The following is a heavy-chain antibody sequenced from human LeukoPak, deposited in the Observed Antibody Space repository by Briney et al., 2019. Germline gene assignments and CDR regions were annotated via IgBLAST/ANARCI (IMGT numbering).Heavy chain of an antibody. CDR2: ISAYNGNT. CDR3: SRDGHRRYYYDSGSYPSGDY. D-gene: IGHD3-10*01. J-gene: IGHJ4*02. Sequence: EASVKVSCKASGYTFTGYYMHWVRQAPGQGLEWMGWISAYNGNTKYASKFQGRVTMTTDTSTTTAYMELRSLKSDDTAVYYCSRDGHRRYYYDSGSYPSGDYWAQGTLVTVSS. CDR1: GYTFTGYY. V-gene: IGHV1-18*04.